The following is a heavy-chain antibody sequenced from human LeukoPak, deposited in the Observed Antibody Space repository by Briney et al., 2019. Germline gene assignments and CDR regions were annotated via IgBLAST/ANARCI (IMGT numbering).Heavy chain of an antibody. V-gene: IGHV4-34*01. CDR3: TRMTTGHDY. CDR1: GVSFDDYY. J-gene: IGHJ4*02. CDR2: INHSGYT. D-gene: IGHD4-17*01. Sequence: PSETLSLTCAVSGVSFDDYYWAWVRQTPGKGLEWIGEINHSGYTNDSPSLKSGVTLSIDTSRKQFSLNLRSVTVADAGTYYCTRMTTGHDYWGQGTLVTVSS.